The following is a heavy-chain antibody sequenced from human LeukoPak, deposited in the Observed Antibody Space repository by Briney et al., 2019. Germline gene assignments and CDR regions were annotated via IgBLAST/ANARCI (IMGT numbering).Heavy chain of an antibody. CDR3: AKECRSGYYYYYGMDV. J-gene: IGHJ6*02. CDR2: XSYDGSNK. V-gene: IGHV3-30-3*01. D-gene: IGHD2-2*01. Sequence: PGGSLRLSCAASGFTFSSYAMHWVRQAPGKGLXXXXXXSYDGSNKYYADSVKGRFTISRDNSKNTLYLQMNSLRAEDTAVYCCAKECRSGYYYYYGMDVWGQGTTVTVSS. CDR1: GFTFSSYA.